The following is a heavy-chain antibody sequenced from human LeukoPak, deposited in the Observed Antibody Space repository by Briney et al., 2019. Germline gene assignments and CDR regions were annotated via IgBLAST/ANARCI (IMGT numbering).Heavy chain of an antibody. CDR1: GYRFTSYW. CDR2: LYPGDSDT. V-gene: IGHV5-51*01. J-gene: IGHJ4*02. CDR3: ARQSYDILTGYQPGFFDY. Sequence: GESLKISCKGSGYRFTSYWIGWVRQMPGKGLESMAILYPGDSDTRYSPSFQGQVTISADKSISTAYLQWSSLKASDTAMYYCARQSYDILTGYQPGFFDYWGQGTLVTVSS. D-gene: IGHD3-9*01.